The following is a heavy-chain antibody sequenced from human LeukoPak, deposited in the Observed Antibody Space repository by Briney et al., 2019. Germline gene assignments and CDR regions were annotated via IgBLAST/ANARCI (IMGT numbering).Heavy chain of an antibody. J-gene: IGHJ6*04. CDR1: GGSFSGYY. V-gene: IGHV4-34*01. CDR3: ARGGTAYPLLFLPYYCGMVV. CDR2: INHSGST. D-gene: IGHD2-2*01. Sequence: SETLSLTCAVYGGSFSGYYWSWIRQPPGKGLEWIGEINHSGSTNYNPSLKSRVTISVDTSKNQFSLKLSSVTPAHTAVYNCARGGTAYPLLFLPYYCGMVVSGKGTTVTVSS.